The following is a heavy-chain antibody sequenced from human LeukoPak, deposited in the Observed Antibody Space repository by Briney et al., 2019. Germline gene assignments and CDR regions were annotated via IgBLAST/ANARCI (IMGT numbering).Heavy chain of an antibody. CDR3: ARDYGSGPTIDY. D-gene: IGHD6-19*01. Sequence: ASVNVSCKAAGYTFPSYGISWVRQARGQGVEWMGWISAYNGNTNYAQKLQGRVTMTTDTSTSTAYMELRSLRSDDTAVYCCARDYGSGPTIDYWGQGTLVTVSS. V-gene: IGHV1-18*01. CDR2: ISAYNGNT. J-gene: IGHJ4*02. CDR1: GYTFPSYG.